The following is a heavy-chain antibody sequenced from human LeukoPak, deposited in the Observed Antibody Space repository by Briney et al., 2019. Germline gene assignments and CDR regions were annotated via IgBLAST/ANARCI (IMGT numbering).Heavy chain of an antibody. V-gene: IGHV1-8*02. D-gene: IGHD4-17*01. CDR3: AKKADYGDSNWFDP. CDR1: GYTFTSYG. CDR2: MNPNSGNT. J-gene: IGHJ5*02. Sequence: ASVKVSCKASGYTFTSYGISWVRQAPGQGLEWMGWMNPNSGNTGYAQKFQGRVTMTRNTSISTAYMELSSLRSEDTAVYYCAKKADYGDSNWFDPWGQGTLVTVSS.